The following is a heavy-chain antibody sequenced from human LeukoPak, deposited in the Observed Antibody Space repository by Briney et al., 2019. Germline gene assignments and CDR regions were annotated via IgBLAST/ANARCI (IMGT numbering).Heavy chain of an antibody. D-gene: IGHD2-2*02. CDR1: GFTFSSYA. CDR2: ISGSGGST. CDR3: AKGGYCSSTSRYNNY. Sequence: GSLRLSCAASGFTFSSYAMSWVRQAPGKGLEWVSPISGSGGSTYYADSVKGRFTISRDNSKSTLYLQMNSLRAEDTAVYYCAKGGYCSSTSRYNNYWGQGTLVTVST. V-gene: IGHV3-23*01. J-gene: IGHJ4*02.